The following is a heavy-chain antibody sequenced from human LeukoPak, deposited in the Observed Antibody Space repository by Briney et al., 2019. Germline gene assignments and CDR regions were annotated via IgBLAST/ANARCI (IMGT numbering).Heavy chain of an antibody. D-gene: IGHD6-13*01. Sequence: GGSLRLSCAASGFTFSDYYMGWIRQAPGKGLEWVSYISYSGTIYYADSVKGRFTISRDNAKNSLYLQMNSLRAEDTAVYYCAKDIEAAGLCFDYWGQGTLVTVSS. CDR2: ISYSGTI. J-gene: IGHJ4*02. CDR1: GFTFSDYY. CDR3: AKDIEAAGLCFDY. V-gene: IGHV3-11*04.